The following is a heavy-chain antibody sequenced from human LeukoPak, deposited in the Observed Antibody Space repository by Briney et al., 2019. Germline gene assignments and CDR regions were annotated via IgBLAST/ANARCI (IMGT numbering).Heavy chain of an antibody. Sequence: GGSLRLSCAASGFTVSGNYMNWVRQAPGKGLEWVSIIYPNGYTYYADSVKGRFTISRDNSKNTLYLQMNSLRAEDTAVYYCARGVDYYENSGTIDYWGQGTLVTVSS. D-gene: IGHD3-22*01. V-gene: IGHV3-53*01. J-gene: IGHJ4*02. CDR3: ARGVDYYENSGTIDY. CDR1: GFTVSGNY. CDR2: IYPNGYT.